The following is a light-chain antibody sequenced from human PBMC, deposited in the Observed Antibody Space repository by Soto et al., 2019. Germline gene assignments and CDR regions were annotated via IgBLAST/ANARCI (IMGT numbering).Light chain of an antibody. CDR1: QSVGSAW. V-gene: IGKV3-20*01. Sequence: ENVLTQSPGTLSLSPGERATLSCRASQSVGSAWLAWYQQKPGQAPRLLLYSTSTRATGIPDRFSGSGSGTDFTLTISRLEPEDFAVYYCQQYGSPLWTFGXGX. CDR3: QQYGSPLWT. CDR2: STS. J-gene: IGKJ1*01.